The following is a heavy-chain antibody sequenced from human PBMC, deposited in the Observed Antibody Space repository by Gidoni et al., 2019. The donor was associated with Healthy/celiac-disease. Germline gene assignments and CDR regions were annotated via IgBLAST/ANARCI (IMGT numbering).Heavy chain of an antibody. CDR3: AKDIVSSTSWNALDY. Sequence: EVQLVESGGGLVQPGRSLRLSCAASGFTFDDYAMHWVRQAPGKGLEGVSGISWNSGSIGYADSVKGRFTISRDNAKNSLYLQMNSLRAEDTALYYCAKDIVSSTSWNALDYWGQGTLVTVSS. D-gene: IGHD2-2*01. CDR2: ISWNSGSI. V-gene: IGHV3-9*01. J-gene: IGHJ4*02. CDR1: GFTFDDYA.